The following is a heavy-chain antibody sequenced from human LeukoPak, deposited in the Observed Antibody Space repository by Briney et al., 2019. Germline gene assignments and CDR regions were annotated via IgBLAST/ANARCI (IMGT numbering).Heavy chain of an antibody. D-gene: IGHD5-24*01. CDR2: IIPILGIA. V-gene: IGHV1-69*04. CDR3: ARAQRWLQLGY. J-gene: IGHJ4*02. CDR1: GGTFSSYA. Sequence: ASVKVSCKASGGTFSSYAISWVRQAPGQGLEWMGRIIPILGIANYAQKFQGRVTITADKSTGTAYMELSSLRSEDTAVYYCARAQRWLQLGYWGQGTLVTVSS.